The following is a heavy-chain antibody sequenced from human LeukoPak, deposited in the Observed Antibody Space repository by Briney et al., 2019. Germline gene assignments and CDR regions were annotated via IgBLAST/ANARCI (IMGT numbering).Heavy chain of an antibody. D-gene: IGHD3-10*01. CDR2: MNPNSGNT. V-gene: IGHV1-8*01. Sequence: GASVKVSCKASGYTFTGYDINWVRQATGQGLEWMGWMNPNSGNTGYAQKFQGRVTMTRNTSISTAYMELSSLRSGDTAVYYCASLVPYYGSGSYYKTFDYWGQGTLVTVSS. CDR3: ASLVPYYGSGSYYKTFDY. J-gene: IGHJ4*02. CDR1: GYTFTGYD.